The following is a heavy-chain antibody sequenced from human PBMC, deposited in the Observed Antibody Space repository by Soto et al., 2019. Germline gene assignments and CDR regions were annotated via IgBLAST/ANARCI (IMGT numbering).Heavy chain of an antibody. Sequence: SETLSLTCAVYGGSVNGYYWNWIRQPPGKGLEWIGEINHTGGTNYNPSLRGRVTMSVDTSKNQFSLRLSSVTAADTAIYYCATRITVFGLLIPPFDPWGQGTQVTVSS. V-gene: IGHV4-34*01. CDR3: ATRITVFGLLIPPFDP. CDR2: INHTGGT. D-gene: IGHD3-3*01. J-gene: IGHJ5*02. CDR1: GGSVNGYY.